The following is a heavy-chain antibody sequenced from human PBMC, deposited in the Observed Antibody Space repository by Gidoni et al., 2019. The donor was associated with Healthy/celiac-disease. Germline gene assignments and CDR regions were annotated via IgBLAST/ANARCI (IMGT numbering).Heavy chain of an antibody. J-gene: IGHJ3*02. V-gene: IGHV2-5*02. Sequence: QITLKESGPTLVKPTQTLALTCTFSGFSLSTSGVGVGWLRQPTGKALEWLALIYWDDDKRYSPSLKSRLTITKDTSKNQVVLTMTNMDPVDTATYYCAHTPLTYGAFDIWGQGTMVTVSS. CDR2: IYWDDDK. D-gene: IGHD3-10*01. CDR1: GFSLSTSGVG. CDR3: AHTPLTYGAFDI.